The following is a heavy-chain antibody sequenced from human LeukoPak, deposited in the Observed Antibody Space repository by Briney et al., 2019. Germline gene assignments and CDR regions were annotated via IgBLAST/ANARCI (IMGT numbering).Heavy chain of an antibody. CDR1: GFTFSNYA. V-gene: IGHV3-64*02. CDR2: ISSDGGST. D-gene: IGHD1-26*01. Sequence: GGSLILSCAASGFTFSNYAMHWVRQAPGKGLEYISSISSDGGSTYYADSVKGRFTISRDNSKNTLYLQMGRLRSDDTAVYYCARALSSSGDYYLQFDYWGQGTLVTVSS. CDR3: ARALSSSGDYYLQFDY. J-gene: IGHJ4*02.